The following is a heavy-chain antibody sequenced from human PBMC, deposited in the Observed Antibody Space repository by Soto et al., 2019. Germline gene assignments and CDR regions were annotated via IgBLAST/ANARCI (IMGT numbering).Heavy chain of an antibody. Sequence: QVQLVQSGAEVKKPGSSVKVSCKASGGTFSSYAISWVRQAPGQGLEWMGGIIPIFGTANYAQKFQGRVTITADESTSTAYMELSSLRSEDTAVYYCARGGYFSSTSRYRGGIDYWGQGTLVTVSS. D-gene: IGHD2-2*02. CDR2: IIPIFGTA. V-gene: IGHV1-69*01. CDR3: ARGGYFSSTSRYRGGIDY. CDR1: GGTFSSYA. J-gene: IGHJ4*02.